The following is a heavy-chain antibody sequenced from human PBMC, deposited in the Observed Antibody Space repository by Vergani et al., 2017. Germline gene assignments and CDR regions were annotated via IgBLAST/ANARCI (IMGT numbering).Heavy chain of an antibody. Sequence: QVQLVESGGGVVQPGRSLRLSCAASGFTFSSYGMHWVRQAPGKGLEWVAVIWYDGSNKYYADSVKGRFTISRDNSKNKLYLQMNSLRAEDTSVYYCTIDPTSYSSWSWGYYYYMVVWGKGTTVTVSS. CDR1: GFTFSSYG. J-gene: IGHJ6*03. CDR2: IWYDGSNK. CDR3: TIDPTSYSSWSWGYYYYMVV. D-gene: IGHD6-6*01. V-gene: IGHV3-33*01.